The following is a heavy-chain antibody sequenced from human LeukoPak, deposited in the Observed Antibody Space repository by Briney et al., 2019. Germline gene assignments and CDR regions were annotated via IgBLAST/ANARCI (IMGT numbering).Heavy chain of an antibody. Sequence: GGSLRLSCAASGFTFSSYSMNWVRQAPGKGLEWVSSISSSSSYIYYADSVKGRFTISRDNSKNTLYLQMNSLRAEDTAVYYCAKNTAGRATDYWGQGTLVTVSS. D-gene: IGHD1-26*01. V-gene: IGHV3-21*04. CDR3: AKNTAGRATDY. J-gene: IGHJ4*02. CDR2: ISSSSSYI. CDR1: GFTFSSYS.